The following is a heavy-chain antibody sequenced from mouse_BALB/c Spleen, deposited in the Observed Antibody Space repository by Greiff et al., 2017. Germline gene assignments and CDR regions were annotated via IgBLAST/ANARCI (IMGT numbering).Heavy chain of an antibody. J-gene: IGHJ3*01. CDR3: ARPSPWFAY. Sequence: EVHLVESGGGLVKPGGSRKLSCAASGFTFSSFGMHWVRQAPEKGLEWVAYISSGSSTIYYADTVKGRFTISRDNPKNTLFLQMTSLRSEDTAMYYCARPSPWFAYWGQGTLVTVSA. CDR2: ISSGSSTI. V-gene: IGHV5-17*02. CDR1: GFTFSSFG.